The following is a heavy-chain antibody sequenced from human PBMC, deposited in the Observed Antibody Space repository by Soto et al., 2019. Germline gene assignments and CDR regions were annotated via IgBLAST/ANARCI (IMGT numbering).Heavy chain of an antibody. V-gene: IGHV4-59*01. Sequence: SEPLSHACPVSDGSITMYYWSWIRQPPGKGLEWIGYIYYSGSTNYNPSLKSRVTISVDTSKNQFSLKLSSVTAADTAVYYCARRIDYWGQGTLVPVSS. CDR2: IYYSGST. J-gene: IGHJ4*02. CDR1: DGSITMYY. CDR3: ARRIDY.